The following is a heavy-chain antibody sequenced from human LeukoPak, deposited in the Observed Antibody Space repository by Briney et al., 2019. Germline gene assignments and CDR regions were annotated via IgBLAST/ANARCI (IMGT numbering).Heavy chain of an antibody. CDR1: GYTFTGYY. J-gene: IGHJ6*03. CDR3: ARDRSRSGYYRDAPVYYYMDV. D-gene: IGHD3-9*01. Sequence: ASVKVSCKASGYTFTGYYMHWVRQAPGQGLEWMGWINPNSGGTNYAQKFQGRVTMTRDTSISTAYMELSRLRSDDTAVYYCARDRSRSGYYRDAPVYYYMDVWGKGTTVTVSS. V-gene: IGHV1-2*02. CDR2: INPNSGGT.